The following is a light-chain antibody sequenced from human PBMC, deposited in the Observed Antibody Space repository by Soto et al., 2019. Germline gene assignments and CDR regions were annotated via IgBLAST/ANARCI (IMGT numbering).Light chain of an antibody. V-gene: IGKV1-5*01. Sequence: DIQMTQSPSTLSASVGDRVTITCRARQSISSWLAWYQQKPGKAPKLLIYDDFTMESGVPSNFSGSGSDTEISLTNTILQPDYFAYQNWQLYNVYSLTCRGGTNIEFK. J-gene: IGKJ4*01. CDR1: QSISSW. CDR3: QLYNVYSLT. CDR2: DDF.